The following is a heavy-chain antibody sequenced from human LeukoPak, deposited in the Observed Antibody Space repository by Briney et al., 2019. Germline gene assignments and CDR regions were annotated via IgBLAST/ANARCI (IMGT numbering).Heavy chain of an antibody. CDR3: ARERFRGGEGAFGI. CDR1: GFTFSNYW. V-gene: IGHV3-74*01. J-gene: IGHJ3*02. D-gene: IGHD3-16*01. Sequence: GGSLRLSCAAPGFTFSNYWMYWVRQGPGKGLVWGARINTEGSRTAYADSVKGRFTISRDNHKNTLYLQMNSLRAEDTAVYYCARERFRGGEGAFGIWGQGTMVTVSS. CDR2: INTEGSRT.